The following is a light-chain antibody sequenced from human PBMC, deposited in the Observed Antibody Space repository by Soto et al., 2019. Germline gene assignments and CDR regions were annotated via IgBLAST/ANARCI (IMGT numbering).Light chain of an antibody. CDR3: QQYNNWPPIT. Sequence: DIVMTQSPATLSVSPGERATLSCRASQSISNNLAWYQQKPGQAPRLLIYDASTRATGVPARFSGSGSGTEFTLTISSLQSEDFAVYYCQQYNNWPPITFGQGTRLDMK. V-gene: IGKV3D-15*01. CDR2: DAS. J-gene: IGKJ5*01. CDR1: QSISNN.